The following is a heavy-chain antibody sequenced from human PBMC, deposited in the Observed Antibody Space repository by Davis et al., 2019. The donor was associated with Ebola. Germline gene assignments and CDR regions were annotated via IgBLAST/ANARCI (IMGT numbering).Heavy chain of an antibody. D-gene: IGHD6-6*01. CDR1: GGTFSSYV. J-gene: IGHJ6*02. CDR2: IIPIFGTA. V-gene: IGHV1-69*06. CDR3: ARGDRIAARPRYYYGMDV. Sequence: AASVKVSCKASGGTFSSYVISWVRQAPGQGLEWMGGIIPIFGTANYAQKFQGRVTITADKSTSTAYMELSSLRSEDTAVYYCARGDRIAARPRYYYGMDVWGQGTTVTVSS.